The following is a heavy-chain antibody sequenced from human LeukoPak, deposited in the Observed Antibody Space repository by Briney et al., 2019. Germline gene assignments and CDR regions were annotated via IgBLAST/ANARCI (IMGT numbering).Heavy chain of an antibody. CDR1: GGSISSSSYY. J-gene: IGHJ3*02. V-gene: IGHV4-39*02. Sequence: SETLSLTCTVSGGSISSSSYYWGWIRQPPGEGLEWIGSIYYSGSTYYNPSLKSRVTISVDTSKNQFSLKLSSVTAADTAVYYCAREDIVVVPDAFDIWGQGTMVTVSS. CDR2: IYYSGST. CDR3: AREDIVVVPDAFDI. D-gene: IGHD2-2*01.